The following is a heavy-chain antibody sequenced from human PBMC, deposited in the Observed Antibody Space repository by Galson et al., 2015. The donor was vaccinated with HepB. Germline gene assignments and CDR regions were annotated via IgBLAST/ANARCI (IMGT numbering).Heavy chain of an antibody. CDR2: INPSGGST. J-gene: IGHJ4*02. D-gene: IGHD3-10*01. CDR3: ARGAMVRGVIKFRRPFDY. Sequence: SVKVSCKASGYTFTSYYMHWVRQAPGQGLEWMGIINPSGGSTSYAQKFQGRVTMTRDTSTSTVYMELSSLRSEDTAVYYCARGAMVRGVIKFRRPFDYWGQGTLVTVSS. CDR1: GYTFTSYY. V-gene: IGHV1-46*03.